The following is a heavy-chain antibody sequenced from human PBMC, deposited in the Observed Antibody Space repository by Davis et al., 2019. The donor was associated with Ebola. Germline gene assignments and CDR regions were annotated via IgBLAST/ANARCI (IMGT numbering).Heavy chain of an antibody. CDR3: AAGYPRPCTDGVCFRASVVNWFDP. CDR2: IYYSGST. D-gene: IGHD2-8*01. J-gene: IGHJ5*02. CDR1: GASISSYY. Sequence: MPSETLSLTCSVSGASISSYYWSWIRQPPGKGLEWIGYIYYSGSTNYNPSLKSRVSMSIDTSKNQFSLRLTSLTAADTALYYCAAGYPRPCTDGVCFRASVVNWFDPWGQGTLITVSS. V-gene: IGHV4-59*12.